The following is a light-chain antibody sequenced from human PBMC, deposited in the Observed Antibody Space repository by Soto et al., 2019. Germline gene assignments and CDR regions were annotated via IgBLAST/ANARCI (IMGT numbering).Light chain of an antibody. J-gene: IGKJ1*01. V-gene: IGKV1-5*01. CDR3: QQYNSYAWT. CDR2: DAS. Sequence: IHSLQFPCTQSASLGGRVTVTCPASQSISSWLAWYQQKPGKAPKLLIYDASSLESGVPSRFSGSGSGTEFTLTISSLQPDDFATYYCQQYNSYAWTFGQGTKVDIK. CDR1: QSISSW.